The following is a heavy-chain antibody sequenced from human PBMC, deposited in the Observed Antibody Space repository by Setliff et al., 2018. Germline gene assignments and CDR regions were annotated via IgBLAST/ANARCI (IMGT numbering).Heavy chain of an antibody. Sequence: ASVKVSCKASGYTFTSYGISWVRQAPGRGLEWMAYINTYNGDTYYAQKFQGRVTMTTDTSTSTAYMELGSLTSDDTAIYYCARGGSIYDHVWGSYRFVDSWGQGTLVTVSS. J-gene: IGHJ4*02. V-gene: IGHV1-18*01. CDR1: GYTFTSYG. CDR2: INTYNGDT. CDR3: ARGGSIYDHVWGSYRFVDS. D-gene: IGHD3-16*02.